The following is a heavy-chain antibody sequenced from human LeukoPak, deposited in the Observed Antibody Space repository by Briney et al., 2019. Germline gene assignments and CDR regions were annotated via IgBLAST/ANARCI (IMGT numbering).Heavy chain of an antibody. D-gene: IGHD6-19*01. V-gene: IGHV4-4*02. CDR1: GGSISSSNW. CDR3: ARYDVGWYYFDY. J-gene: IGHJ4*02. Sequence: SETLSLTCTVSGGSISSSNWWSWVRPPPEKGLEWIVESYHSGSKNYNPSLKRRVTISVDKSKNQFSLKLSSVTAADTAVYYCARYDVGWYYFDYWGQGTLVTVSS. CDR2: SYHSGSK.